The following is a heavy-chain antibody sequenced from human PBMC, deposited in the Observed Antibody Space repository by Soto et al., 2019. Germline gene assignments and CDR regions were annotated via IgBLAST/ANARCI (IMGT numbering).Heavy chain of an antibody. J-gene: IGHJ3*02. CDR1: GYTLTELS. CDR3: ATEDTVVTARGAFDI. Sequence: ASVKVSCKVSGYTLTELSMHWVRQAPGKGLEWMGGFDPEDGETIYAQKFQGRVTMTEDTSTDAAYMELSSLRSEDTAVYYCATEDTVVTARGAFDIWGQGTMVTVSS. CDR2: FDPEDGET. V-gene: IGHV1-24*01. D-gene: IGHD2-21*02.